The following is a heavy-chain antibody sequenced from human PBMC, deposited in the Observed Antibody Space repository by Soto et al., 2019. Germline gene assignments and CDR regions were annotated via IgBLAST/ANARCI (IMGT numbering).Heavy chain of an antibody. D-gene: IGHD3-10*01. CDR2: IYYSGST. V-gene: IGHV4-31*03. CDR1: GGSISSGGYY. J-gene: IGHJ5*02. Sequence: SETLSLTCTVSGGSISSGGYYWSWIRQHPGKGLEWIGYIYYSGSTYYNPSLKSRVTISVDTSKNQFSLKLSSVTAADTAVYYCARGKWRDGSGSSGTTWFDPWGQRTLVTVSS. CDR3: ARGKWRDGSGSSGTTWFDP.